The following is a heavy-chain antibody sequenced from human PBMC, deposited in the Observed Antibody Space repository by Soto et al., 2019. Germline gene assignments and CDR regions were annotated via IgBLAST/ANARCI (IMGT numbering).Heavy chain of an antibody. V-gene: IGHV4-61*01. D-gene: IGHD2-21*01. Sequence: PSETLSLTCTVSGDSVSSGNHNWTWIRQPPGKGLEWIGYIYSSGRTDYSPSLKSRVTILVDTSNNEFSLRLTSVTAADTAVYYCTKNRLIWGQGTLVTVSS. CDR1: GDSVSSGNHN. CDR2: IYSSGRT. J-gene: IGHJ4*02. CDR3: TKNRLI.